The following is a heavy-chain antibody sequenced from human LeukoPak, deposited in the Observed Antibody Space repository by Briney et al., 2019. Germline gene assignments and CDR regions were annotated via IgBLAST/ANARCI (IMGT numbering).Heavy chain of an antibody. CDR1: GGSISSYY. D-gene: IGHD3-22*01. V-gene: IGHV4-59*01. CDR3: ARDSPDYYDSSGYYYFPYFDL. CDR2: IYYSGST. J-gene: IGHJ2*01. Sequence: SETLSLTCTVSGGSISSYYWSWIRRPPGKGLEWIGCIYYSGSTNYNPSLKSRVTISVDTSKNQFSLKLSSVTAADTAVYYCARDSPDYYDSSGYYYFPYFDLWGRGTLVTVSS.